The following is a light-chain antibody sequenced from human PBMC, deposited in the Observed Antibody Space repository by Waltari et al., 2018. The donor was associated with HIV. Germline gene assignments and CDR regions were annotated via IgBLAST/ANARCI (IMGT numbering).Light chain of an antibody. V-gene: IGKV3-15*01. CDR2: DAS. Sequence: IVMTQSPATLSVSPGARATLPCRASQSVSNKLAWYQQKPGQAPRLLMYDASTRVTGIPARFSGSGSGTDFTLTISSLQSGDFAIYYCQQYNNWLTFGGGTKVEIK. CDR1: QSVSNK. CDR3: QQYNNWLT. J-gene: IGKJ4*01.